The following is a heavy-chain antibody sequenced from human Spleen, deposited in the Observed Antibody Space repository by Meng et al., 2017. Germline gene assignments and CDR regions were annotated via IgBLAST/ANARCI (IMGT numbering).Heavy chain of an antibody. CDR2: INWNGGST. CDR1: GFTFDDYG. D-gene: IGHD6-19*01. J-gene: IGHJ3*02. CDR3: ARAWESSGWRRPVNDAFDI. Sequence: GESLKISCAASGFTFDDYGMSWVRQAPGKGLEWVSGINWNGGSTGYADSVKGRFTISRDNAKNSLYLQMNSLRAEDTAVYYCARAWESSGWRRPVNDAFDIWGQGTMVTVSS. V-gene: IGHV3-20*04.